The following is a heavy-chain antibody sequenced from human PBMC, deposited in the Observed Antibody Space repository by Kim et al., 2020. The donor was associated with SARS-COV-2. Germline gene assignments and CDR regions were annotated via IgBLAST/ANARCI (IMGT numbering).Heavy chain of an antibody. V-gene: IGHV4-59*13. CDR1: GGSISSYY. J-gene: IGHJ4*02. D-gene: IGHD4-17*01. CDR2: IYYSGST. Sequence: SETLSLTCTVSGGSISSYYWSWIRQPPGKGLEWIGYIYYSGSTNYNPSLKSRVTISVDTSKNQFSLKLSSVTAADTAVYYCARDVGDYSFDYWGQGTLVTVSS. CDR3: ARDVGDYSFDY.